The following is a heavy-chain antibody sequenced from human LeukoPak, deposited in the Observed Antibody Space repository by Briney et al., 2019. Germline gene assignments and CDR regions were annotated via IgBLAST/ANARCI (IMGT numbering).Heavy chain of an antibody. CDR3: ARRQYRSSWYYFDY. CDR1: GFSLSSYW. CDR2: INSDGSTT. V-gene: IGHV3-74*01. J-gene: IGHJ4*02. D-gene: IGHD6-13*01. Sequence: TGGSLRLSCAASGFSLSSYWMHWVRQAPGKGLVWVSRINSDGSTTNYADSVKGRFTISRDNAKNTLYLQMNSLRAEDTAVYYCARRQYRSSWYYFDYRGQGTLVTVSS.